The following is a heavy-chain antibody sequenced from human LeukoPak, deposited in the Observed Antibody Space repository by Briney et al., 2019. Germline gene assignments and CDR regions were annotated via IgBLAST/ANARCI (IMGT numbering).Heavy chain of an antibody. CDR1: GYSFTSYW. D-gene: IGHD6-13*01. Sequence: GESLKISCKGSGYSFTSYWIGWVRQMPGKGLEWMGIIYPGDSDTRYSPSFQGQATISADKSISTAYLQWSSLKASDTAMYYCARQYSSSWYGGAFDIWGQGTMVTVSS. CDR2: IYPGDSDT. V-gene: IGHV5-51*01. J-gene: IGHJ3*02. CDR3: ARQYSSSWYGGAFDI.